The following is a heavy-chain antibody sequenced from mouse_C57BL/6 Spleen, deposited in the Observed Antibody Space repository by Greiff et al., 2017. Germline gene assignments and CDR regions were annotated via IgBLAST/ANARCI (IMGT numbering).Heavy chain of an antibody. CDR1: GYTFTSYW. J-gene: IGHJ2*01. CDR2: IDPNSGCT. Sequence: QVQLPQPGAELVKPGASVKLSCKASGYTFTSYWLHWVKQRPGRGLEWIGRIDPNSGCTKYNEKFKSKATRTVDKPPSTAYMQLSSLTSEDSAVYDWARSENLLLNSDDWGQGTTLTVAS. CDR3: ARSENLLLNSDD. V-gene: IGHV1-72*01. D-gene: IGHD1-1*01.